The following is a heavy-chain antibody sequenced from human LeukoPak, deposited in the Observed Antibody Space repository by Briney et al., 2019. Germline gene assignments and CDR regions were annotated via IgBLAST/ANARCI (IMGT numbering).Heavy chain of an antibody. CDR1: GFTSSSYW. V-gene: IGHV3-7*01. CDR3: ARGRVSWVY. J-gene: IGHJ4*02. Sequence: PGGSLRLSCAASGFTSSSYWMSCVRQAPGGGLEWVANIKQDGSEKYYVDSVKGRFTISRDNAKNSLYLQMNSLRAEDTAVYYCARGRVSWVYWGQGTLVTVSS. D-gene: IGHD2-8*01. CDR2: IKQDGSEK.